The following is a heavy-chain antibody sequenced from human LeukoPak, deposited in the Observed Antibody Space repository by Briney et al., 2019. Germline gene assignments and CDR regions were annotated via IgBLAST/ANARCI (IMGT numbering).Heavy chain of an antibody. CDR3: ATYYDFWSGYLS. D-gene: IGHD3-3*01. J-gene: IGHJ4*02. CDR2: IYYSGST. CDR1: GGSISSYY. Sequence: KTSETLSLTCTDSGGSISSYYWSWIRQPPGKGLEWIGYIYYSGSTNYNPSLKSRVTISVDTSKNQFSLKQSSVTAADTAVYYCATYYDFWSGYLSWGQGTLVTVSS. V-gene: IGHV4-59*01.